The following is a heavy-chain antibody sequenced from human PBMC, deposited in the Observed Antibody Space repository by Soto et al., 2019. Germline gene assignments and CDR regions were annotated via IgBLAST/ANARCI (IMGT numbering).Heavy chain of an antibody. D-gene: IGHD6-19*01. J-gene: IGHJ4*02. Sequence: EVQLLESGGGLVQPGGSLRLSCAASGFTFSSYAVSWVRQAPGKGLEWVSVISGSGDSTYYADSVKGRFTISRDNSKNTLYLQMNSLRAEHTAVYYCSRRSSGWYFDYWGQGTLVTVSS. CDR2: ISGSGDST. CDR1: GFTFSSYA. V-gene: IGHV3-23*01. CDR3: SRRSSGWYFDY.